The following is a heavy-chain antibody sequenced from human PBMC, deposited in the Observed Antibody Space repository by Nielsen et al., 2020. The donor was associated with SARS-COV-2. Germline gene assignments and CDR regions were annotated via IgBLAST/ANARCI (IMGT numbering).Heavy chain of an antibody. J-gene: IGHJ6*03. Sequence: GGSLRLSCAASGFTVSSNYMSWVRQAPGKGLEWVSVIYSGGSTYYADYVKGRFTISRDNSKNTLYLQMNSLRAEDTAVYYCTGGYDSSGYYYYYYMDVWGKGTTVTVSS. D-gene: IGHD5-12*01. V-gene: IGHV3-66*01. CDR3: TGGYDSSGYYYYYYMDV. CDR1: GFTVSSNY. CDR2: IYSGGST.